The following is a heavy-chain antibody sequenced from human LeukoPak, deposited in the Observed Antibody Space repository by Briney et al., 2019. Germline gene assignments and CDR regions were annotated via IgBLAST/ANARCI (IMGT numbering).Heavy chain of an antibody. CDR1: GGSISGYY. J-gene: IGHJ5*01. D-gene: IGHD4-11*01. Sequence: SETLSLTCTVSGGSISGYYWTWIRQLPGKGLEWIGYIYNSEITNYNPSLKSRVTVSVDTSKNQFSLRLTSVTAADTAVYYCARSVPSLDYLFDSWGHGTLVTVSS. V-gene: IGHV4-59*08. CDR2: IYNSEIT. CDR3: ARSVPSLDYLFDS.